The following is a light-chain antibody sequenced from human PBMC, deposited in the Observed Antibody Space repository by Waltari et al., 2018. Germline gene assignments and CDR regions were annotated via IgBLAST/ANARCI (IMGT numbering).Light chain of an antibody. Sequence: QSVLTQPPSASGTPGQRVTISCSGSSFNIGSNTVNWYQQLPGTAPKLLIYSNNQRPSGVPDRFSGSKSGTSASLAISGLQSEDEADDYCAAWDDSLNGLVVFGGGTKLTVL. J-gene: IGLJ2*01. CDR1: SFNIGSNT. CDR2: SNN. V-gene: IGLV1-44*01. CDR3: AAWDDSLNGLVV.